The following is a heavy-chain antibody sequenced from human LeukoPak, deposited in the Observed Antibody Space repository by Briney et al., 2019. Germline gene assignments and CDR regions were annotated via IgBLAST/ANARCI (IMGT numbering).Heavy chain of an antibody. CDR1: GGSISSYY. Sequence: SETLSPTCTVSGGSISSYYWSWIRQPAGKGLEWIGRIYTSGSTNYNPSLKSRVTMSVDTSKNQFSLKLSSVTAADTAVYYCARVRPVDYYDSSGYRDAFDIWGQGTMVTVSS. CDR2: IYTSGST. J-gene: IGHJ3*02. CDR3: ARVRPVDYYDSSGYRDAFDI. V-gene: IGHV4-4*07. D-gene: IGHD3-22*01.